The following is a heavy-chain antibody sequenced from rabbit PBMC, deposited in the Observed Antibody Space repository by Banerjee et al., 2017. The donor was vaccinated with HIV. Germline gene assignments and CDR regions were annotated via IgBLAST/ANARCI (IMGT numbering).Heavy chain of an antibody. Sequence: QEQLEESGGDLVKPEGSLTLTCTASGFSFSSNYWLCWVRQAPGKGLEGIACIGAASTYYATWAKGRCTSTKNSSTTVTLQMTRLTAADTATYFCARDAGYAGSNLWGQGTLVTVS. J-gene: IGHJ4*01. V-gene: IGHV1S45*01. CDR3: ARDAGYAGSNL. CDR1: GFSFSSNYW. D-gene: IGHD4-2*01. CDR2: IGAAST.